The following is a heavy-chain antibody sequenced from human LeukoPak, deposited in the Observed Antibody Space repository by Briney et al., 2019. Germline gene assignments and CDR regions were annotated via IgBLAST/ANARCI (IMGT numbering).Heavy chain of an antibody. CDR3: ARGPYGGSSPFDY. CDR1: GGSFSGYY. CDR2: INHSGST. V-gene: IGHV4-34*01. J-gene: IGHJ4*02. D-gene: IGHD4/OR15-4a*01. Sequence: PSETLSLTCAVYGGSFSGYYWSWIRQPPGKGLEWIGEINHSGSTNYNPSLKSRVTISVDMSKNQFSLKLSSVTAADTAVYYCARGPYGGSSPFDYWGQGTLVTVSS.